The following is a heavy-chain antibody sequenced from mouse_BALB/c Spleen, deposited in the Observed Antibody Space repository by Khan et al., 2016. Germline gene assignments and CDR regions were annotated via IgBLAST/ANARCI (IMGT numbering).Heavy chain of an antibody. CDR2: INTNTGEP. CDR3: ARTGDYPDYAMDY. D-gene: IGHD2-13*01. CDR1: GYTFTNYG. Sequence: QIQLVQSGPELKKPGETVKISCKASGYTFTNYGMNWVKQAPGKGLEWMGWINTNTGEPTYAEEFKGRFAFSLETSASPASLRTNNLKNEDTATYFCARTGDYPDYAMDYWGQGTSVTVSS. J-gene: IGHJ4*01. V-gene: IGHV9-3*02.